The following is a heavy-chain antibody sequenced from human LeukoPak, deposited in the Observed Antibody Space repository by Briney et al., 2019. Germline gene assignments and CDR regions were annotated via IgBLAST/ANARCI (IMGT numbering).Heavy chain of an antibody. V-gene: IGHV1-2*02. J-gene: IGHJ3*02. CDR1: GDTFSSYA. CDR3: ARVGLGYCSSTSCYSYAFDI. CDR2: INPNSGGT. D-gene: IGHD2-2*01. Sequence: ASVKVSCKASGDTFSSYAISWVRQAPGQGLEWMGWINPNSGGTNYAQKFQGRVTMTRDTSISTAYMELSRLRSDDTAVYYCARVGLGYCSSTSCYSYAFDIWGQGTMVTVSS.